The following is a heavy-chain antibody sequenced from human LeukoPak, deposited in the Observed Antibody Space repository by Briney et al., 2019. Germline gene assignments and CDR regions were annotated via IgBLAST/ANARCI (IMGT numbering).Heavy chain of an antibody. CDR3: ARGYSYGSPYFDF. Sequence: PGGSLRLSCAASGFTFSSYSMSWVPQAPGQGLEWVLFISSTSSYIYYADSVKGRFTISRDNAKNSLYLQMNSLRAEDTAVFYCARGYSYGSPYFDFWGQGSLVTVSS. J-gene: IGHJ4*02. V-gene: IGHV3-21*01. D-gene: IGHD5-18*01. CDR2: ISSTSSYI. CDR1: GFTFSSYS.